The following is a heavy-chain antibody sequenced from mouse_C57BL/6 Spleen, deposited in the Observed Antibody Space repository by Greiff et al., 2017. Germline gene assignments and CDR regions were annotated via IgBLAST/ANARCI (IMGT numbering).Heavy chain of an antibody. CDR3: AILNWDGSYYAMDY. Sequence: QVQLQQPGAELVRPGTSVKLSCKASGYTFTSYWMHWVKQRPGQGLEWIGVIDPSDSYTNYNQKFKGKATLTVDTSSSTAYMQLSSLTSEDSAVYYCAILNWDGSYYAMDYWGQGTSVTVSS. V-gene: IGHV1-59*01. CDR2: IDPSDSYT. D-gene: IGHD4-1*01. J-gene: IGHJ4*01. CDR1: GYTFTSYW.